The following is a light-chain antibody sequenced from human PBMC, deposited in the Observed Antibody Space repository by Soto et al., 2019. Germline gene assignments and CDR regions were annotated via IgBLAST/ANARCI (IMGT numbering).Light chain of an antibody. J-gene: IGKJ4*01. CDR2: AAS. CDR3: QRYYNAPFT. Sequence: DIQVTQYPSSLSASVGDRVTITCRASQDIKSYLAWYQQKQGEIPKLLIYAASTLESGIPPRFSGSGSGTDFTLTINNLQPEDVATYYCQRYYNAPFTFGGGTKVEIK. V-gene: IGKV1-27*01. CDR1: QDIKSY.